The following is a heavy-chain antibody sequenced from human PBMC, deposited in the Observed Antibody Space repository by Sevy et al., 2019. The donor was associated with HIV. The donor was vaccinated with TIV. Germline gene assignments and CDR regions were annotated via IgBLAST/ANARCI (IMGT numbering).Heavy chain of an antibody. CDR2: IYSGGST. CDR3: ARIGYYGSGIMDV. V-gene: IGHV3-66*01. Sequence: GGSLRLSCAASGFTVSSNYMSWVRQAPGKGLEWVSVIYSGGSTYYADSVKGRFTISRDNSTNTLYLQMNSLRAEDTAVYYCARIGYYGSGIMDVWGQGTTVTVSS. CDR1: GFTVSSNY. J-gene: IGHJ6*02. D-gene: IGHD3-10*01.